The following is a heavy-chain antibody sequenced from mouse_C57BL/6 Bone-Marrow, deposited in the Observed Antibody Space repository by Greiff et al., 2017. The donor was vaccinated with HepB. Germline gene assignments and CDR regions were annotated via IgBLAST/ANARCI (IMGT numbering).Heavy chain of an antibody. V-gene: IGHV1-26*01. J-gene: IGHJ3*01. CDR2: INPNNGGT. Sequence: EVQLQQSGPELVKPGASVKISCKASGYTFTDYYMNWVKQSHGKSLEWIGDINPNNGGTSYNQKFKGKATLTVDKSSSTAYMELRSLTSEDSAVYYCARRGWYHFAYWGQGTLVTVSA. CDR3: ARRGWYHFAY. CDR1: GYTFTDYY. D-gene: IGHD2-1*01.